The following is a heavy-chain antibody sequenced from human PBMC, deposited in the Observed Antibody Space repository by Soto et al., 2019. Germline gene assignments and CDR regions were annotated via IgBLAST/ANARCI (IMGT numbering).Heavy chain of an antibody. CDR1: GFTFSSYA. J-gene: IGHJ6*03. Sequence: EVQLLESGGGLVQPGGSLRLSCAASGFTFSSYAMSWVRQAPGKGLEWVSAISGSGGSTYYADSVKGRFTISRDNSKNTLYLQMNSLRAEDTAVYYCAKPAGYCSGGSCYSYSPYYYYYMDVWGKGTTVTVSS. CDR3: AKPAGYCSGGSCYSYSPYYYYYMDV. CDR2: ISGSGGST. D-gene: IGHD2-15*01. V-gene: IGHV3-23*01.